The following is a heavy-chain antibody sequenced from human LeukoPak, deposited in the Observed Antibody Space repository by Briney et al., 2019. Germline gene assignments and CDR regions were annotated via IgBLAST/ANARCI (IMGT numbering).Heavy chain of an antibody. CDR2: IYSGGST. D-gene: IGHD3-9*01. CDR3: ARGSYDILTGYGSLDY. Sequence: SGGSLRLSCAASGFTVSSNYMSWVRQAPGKGLEWVSVIYSGGSTYYADSVKGRFTISRDNSKNTLYLQMNSLRAEDTAVYYCARGSYDILTGYGSLDYWAREPWSPSPQ. V-gene: IGHV3-53*01. J-gene: IGHJ4*02. CDR1: GFTVSSNY.